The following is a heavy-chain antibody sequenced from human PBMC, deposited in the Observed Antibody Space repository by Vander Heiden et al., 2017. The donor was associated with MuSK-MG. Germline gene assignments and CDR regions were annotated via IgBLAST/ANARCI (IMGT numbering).Heavy chain of an antibody. J-gene: IGHJ6*02. CDR3: ARGPRSPGPDGVDV. D-gene: IGHD2-15*01. V-gene: IGHV4-34*02. CDR2: INQSGGT. CDR1: GGSFRGYY. Sequence: QVQLQQWGAGMLKPSETLSLTCAVNGGSFRGYYWSWIRQPPGKGLEWIGEINQSGGTNYNPSLKSRVTISIDTSKKQFSLKLTSVTAADTAVYYCARGPRSPGPDGVDVWGQGTTVTVSS.